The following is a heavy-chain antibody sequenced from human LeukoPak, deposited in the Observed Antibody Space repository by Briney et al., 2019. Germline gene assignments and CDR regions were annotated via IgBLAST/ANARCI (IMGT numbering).Heavy chain of an antibody. Sequence: SSETQSITCTVSGGSISSYYWSWIRQPPGKGLEWIGYIYYSGSTNYNPPLKSRVTISVDTSKNQFSLKLRSVTAADTAVYYCAREGGGGISGFDYWGQGTLVTVSS. CDR3: AREGGGGISGFDY. V-gene: IGHV4-59*01. CDR1: GGSISSYY. CDR2: IYYSGST. D-gene: IGHD3-16*01. J-gene: IGHJ4*02.